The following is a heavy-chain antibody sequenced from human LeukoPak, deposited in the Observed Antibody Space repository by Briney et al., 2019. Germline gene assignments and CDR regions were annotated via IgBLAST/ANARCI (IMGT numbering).Heavy chain of an antibody. CDR1: GFTFSSYD. J-gene: IGHJ6*02. CDR2: IGTAGDT. D-gene: IGHD3-10*01. Sequence: GGSLRLSCAASGFTFSSYDMHWVRQATGKGLEWVSAIGTAGDTYYPGSVKGRFTISRENAKNSLYLQMNSLRAGDTAVYYCARERRYYYGSGIPANYGMDVWGQGTTVTVSS. CDR3: ARERRYYYGSGIPANYGMDV. V-gene: IGHV3-13*01.